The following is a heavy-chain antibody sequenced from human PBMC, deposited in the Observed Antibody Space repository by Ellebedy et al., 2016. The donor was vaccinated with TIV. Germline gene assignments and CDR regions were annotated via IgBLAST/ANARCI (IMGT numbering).Heavy chain of an antibody. CDR2: IYYSGST. D-gene: IGHD6-13*01. J-gene: IGHJ4*02. CDR3: ARLGGQQLSRCYFDY. V-gene: IGHV4-39*01. CDR1: GGSISSSSYY. Sequence: MPSETLSLTCTVSGGSISSSSYYWGWIRQPPGKGLEWIGSIYYSGSTYYNPSLKSRVTISVDTSKNQFSLKLSSVTAADKAVYYCARLGGQQLSRCYFDYWGQGTLVTVSS.